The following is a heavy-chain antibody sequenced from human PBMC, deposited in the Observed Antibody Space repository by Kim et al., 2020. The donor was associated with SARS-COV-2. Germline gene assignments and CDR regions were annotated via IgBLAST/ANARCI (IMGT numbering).Heavy chain of an antibody. J-gene: IGHJ6*01. Sequence: GGSLRLSCEASGFTFNGYTMHWVRQAPGKGLEWVSYINGDGSVTSYSDSVKGRFTISRDNVKNSLHLQMDRLGDEDTAIYFCARDMPYFDYFWG. CDR2: INGDGSVT. V-gene: IGHV3-48*02. D-gene: IGHD3-16*01. CDR3: ARDMPYFDYF. CDR1: GFTFNGYT.